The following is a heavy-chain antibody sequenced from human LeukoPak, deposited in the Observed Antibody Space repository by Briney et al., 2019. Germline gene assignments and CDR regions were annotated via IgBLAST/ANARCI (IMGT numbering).Heavy chain of an antibody. CDR2: IYTSGST. CDR3: ARDSADILTGYFEN. D-gene: IGHD3-9*01. CDR1: GGSIGTYY. J-gene: IGHJ4*02. Sequence: SETLSLTCTASGGSIGTYYWSWIRQPAGKGLEWIGRIYTSGSTNYNPSLKSRVTMSVDKSKDQFSLKLNSVTAADTGVYYCARDSADILTGYFENWGQGTLVTVSS. V-gene: IGHV4-4*07.